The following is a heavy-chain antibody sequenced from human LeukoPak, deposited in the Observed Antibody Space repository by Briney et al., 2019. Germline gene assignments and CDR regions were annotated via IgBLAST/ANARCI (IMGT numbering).Heavy chain of an antibody. CDR3: AKDIPGGGDDY. Sequence: PGGSLRLSCAASGFTFSNYWMTWVRQAPGKGLEWVANIKQDDSEIYYVDSVKGRFTISRDNAKSSVYLQLNSLRADDTAIYYCAKDIPGGGDDYWGQGTLVTVSS. D-gene: IGHD2-21*02. V-gene: IGHV3-7*01. CDR1: GFTFSNYW. J-gene: IGHJ4*02. CDR2: IKQDDSEI.